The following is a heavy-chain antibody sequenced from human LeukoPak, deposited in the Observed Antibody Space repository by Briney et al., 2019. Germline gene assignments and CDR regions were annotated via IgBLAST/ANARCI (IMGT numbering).Heavy chain of an antibody. CDR1: GFTFNIYS. CDR2: ISSSGGTI. Sequence: GGSLRLSCAASGFTFNIYSMNWVRQAPGKGLEWVSCISSSGGTIYYADSVKGRFTASRDNAGNSLYLQMNSLRAEDTAVYYCALYYGSGSYGGHWGQGTLVTVSS. D-gene: IGHD3-10*01. CDR3: ALYYGSGSYGGH. V-gene: IGHV3-48*01. J-gene: IGHJ4*02.